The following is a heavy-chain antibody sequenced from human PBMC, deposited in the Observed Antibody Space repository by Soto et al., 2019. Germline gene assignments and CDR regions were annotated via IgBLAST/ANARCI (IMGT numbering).Heavy chain of an antibody. CDR1: GFTFGSYA. CDR3: AEFGGPSYSYYSMDV. J-gene: IGHJ6*03. Sequence: VQLLESGGGLVQPGGSLRLSCAASGFTFGSYAMNWLRQAPGRGLECVSFISGSGRTTYYADPVKGRFTVSRDNYNNTLYLQMNSRRAEDTALYYCAEFGGPSYSYYSMDVLGKGTTVSVSS. D-gene: IGHD3-10*01. CDR2: ISGSGRTT. V-gene: IGHV3-23*01.